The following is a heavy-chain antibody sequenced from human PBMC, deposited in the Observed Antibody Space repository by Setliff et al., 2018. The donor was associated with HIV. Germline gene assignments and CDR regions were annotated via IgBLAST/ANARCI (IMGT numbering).Heavy chain of an antibody. CDR3: AREIGDYYDSSGYYPPTDYYYGMDV. CDR2: ISAYNGNT. CDR1: GYTFTSYD. J-gene: IGHJ6*02. Sequence: GASVQVSCKASGYTFTSYDISWVRQAPGQGLEWMGWISAYNGNTNYAQKLQGRVTMTTDTSTSTAYMELRSLRSDDTAVYYCAREIGDYYDSSGYYPPTDYYYGMDVWGQGTTVTAP. V-gene: IGHV1-18*04. D-gene: IGHD3-22*01.